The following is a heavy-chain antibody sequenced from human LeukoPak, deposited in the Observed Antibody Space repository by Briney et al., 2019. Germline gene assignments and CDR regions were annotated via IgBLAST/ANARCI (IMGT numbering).Heavy chain of an antibody. J-gene: IGHJ4*02. Sequence: GGSLRLSCAASGFNFANHAMSWVRQAPGKGLEWVSAISGGGDITYYADSVTGRFTISRDNSKDTLFLQMHSLRPGDTAVYYCVREDTPATANYWGQGTLVTISS. V-gene: IGHV3-23*01. CDR3: VREDTPATANY. CDR2: ISGGGDIT. D-gene: IGHD2-21*02. CDR1: GFNFANHA.